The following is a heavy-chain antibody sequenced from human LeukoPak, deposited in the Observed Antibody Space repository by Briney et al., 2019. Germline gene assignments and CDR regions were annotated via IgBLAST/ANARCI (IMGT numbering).Heavy chain of an antibody. Sequence: GGSLRLSCAASGFTFSSYGTHSVRQAPGKGLEWGAVIWFDGSNKYYADSVKGRFTISRDNSKNMLYLQMNSLRAEDTAVYYCAREKRGYSYGVVFDYWGQGTLVTVSS. CDR3: AREKRGYSYGVVFDY. V-gene: IGHV3-33*01. CDR2: IWFDGSNK. CDR1: GFTFSSYG. D-gene: IGHD5-18*01. J-gene: IGHJ4*02.